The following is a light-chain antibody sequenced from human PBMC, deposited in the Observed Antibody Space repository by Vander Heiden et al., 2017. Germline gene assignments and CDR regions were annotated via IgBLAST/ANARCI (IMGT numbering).Light chain of an antibody. V-gene: IGKV1-9*01. CDR3: QQLNSYART. J-gene: IGKJ2*01. CDR2: AAS. CDR1: QGISSY. Sequence: DIQLTQSPSFLSASVGDRVTITCRASQGISSYLAWYQQKPGKAPKLLIYAASTLQSGVPSRFSGSGSGTEFTLTISSLQPEDFATYYCQQLNSYARTFGQGTKLEIK.